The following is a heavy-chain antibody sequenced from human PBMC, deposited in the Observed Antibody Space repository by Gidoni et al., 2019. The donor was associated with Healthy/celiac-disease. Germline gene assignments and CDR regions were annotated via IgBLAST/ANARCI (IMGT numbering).Heavy chain of an antibody. CDR2: IKQDGSEK. D-gene: IGHD6-13*01. J-gene: IGHJ2*01. Sequence: LEWVANIKQDGSEKYYVDSVKGRFTISRDNAKNSLYLQMSSLRAEDTAVYYCALMAAAGNWYFDLWGRGTLVTVSS. V-gene: IGHV3-7*03. CDR3: ALMAAAGNWYFDL.